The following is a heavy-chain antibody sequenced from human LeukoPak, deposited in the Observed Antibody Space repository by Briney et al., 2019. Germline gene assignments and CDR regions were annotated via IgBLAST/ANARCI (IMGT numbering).Heavy chain of an antibody. V-gene: IGHV3-21*04. CDR1: GFTFNIYG. CDR2: ITGNGGGI. CDR3: ARGPVDSLNWFDP. Sequence: GGSLRLSCAASGFTFNIYGMNWVRQAPGKGLEWVSGITGNGGGIYYADSVKGRFTISRDNAKNSLYLQMNSLRAEDTAVYYCARGPVDSLNWFDPWGQGTLVTVSS. D-gene: IGHD5-12*01. J-gene: IGHJ5*02.